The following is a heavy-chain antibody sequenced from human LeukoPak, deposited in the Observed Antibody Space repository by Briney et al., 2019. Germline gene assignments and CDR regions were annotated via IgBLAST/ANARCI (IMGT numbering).Heavy chain of an antibody. CDR3: GGLWVVTAPLDY. CDR1: GFTFSSYW. J-gene: IGHJ4*02. D-gene: IGHD2-21*02. V-gene: IGHV3-7*01. CDR2: IKQDGSEK. Sequence: GGSLRLSCAASGFTFSSYWMSWVRQAPGKGLEWVANIKQDGSEKYYVDSVKGRFTISRDNAKNSLYLQMNSLRAEDTAVYYCGGLWVVTAPLDYGAKETLAPVP.